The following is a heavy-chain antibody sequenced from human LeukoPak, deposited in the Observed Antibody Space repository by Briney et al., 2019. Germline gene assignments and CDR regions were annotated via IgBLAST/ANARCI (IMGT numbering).Heavy chain of an antibody. CDR1: GDSVSSNSAA. J-gene: IGHJ3*02. V-gene: IGHV6-1*01. CDR3: AGDLGDSSGYYYPHASDI. CDR2: TYYRSKWYN. D-gene: IGHD3-22*01. Sequence: SQTLSLTCAISGDSVSSNSAAWNWIRQSPSRGLEWLGRTYYRSKWYNDYAVSVKSRITINPDTSKNQFSLQLNSVTPEDTAVYYCAGDLGDSSGYYYPHASDIWGQGTMVTVSS.